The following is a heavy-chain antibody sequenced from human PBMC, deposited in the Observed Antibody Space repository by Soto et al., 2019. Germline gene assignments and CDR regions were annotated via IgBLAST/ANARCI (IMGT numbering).Heavy chain of an antibody. V-gene: IGHV3-21*01. CDR1: GFTFSSYS. J-gene: IGHJ4*02. D-gene: IGHD3-22*01. CDR3: ARERNYYDSSGYYYYDY. CDR2: ISSSSSYI. Sequence: VGSLGLSCAASGFTFSSYSMNWVRQAPWKGLEWVSSISSSSSYIYYADSVKGRFTTSRDNAKNSLYLQMNSLRAEDTAVYYCARERNYYDSSGYYYYDYWGQGTLVTVSS.